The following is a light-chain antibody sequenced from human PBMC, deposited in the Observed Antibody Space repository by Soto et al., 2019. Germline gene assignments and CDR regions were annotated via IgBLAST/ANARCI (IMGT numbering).Light chain of an antibody. CDR1: QSITKY. V-gene: IGKV1-39*01. Sequence: DIQMTQSPSSLSASIGDRVTITCRASQSITKYLNWYQQKPGRAPKLLIYAASSLQSGVPSRFSGSGSGTDFTLSISSLQPEDFATYYCQQGWTFGQGPKLEIK. CDR3: QQGWT. CDR2: AAS. J-gene: IGKJ2*02.